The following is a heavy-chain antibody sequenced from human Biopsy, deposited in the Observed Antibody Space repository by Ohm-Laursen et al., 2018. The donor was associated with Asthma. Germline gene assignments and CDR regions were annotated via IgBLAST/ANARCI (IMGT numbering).Heavy chain of an antibody. CDR3: ARGVDRVTGLLDHFDS. CDR2: IYYSGST. V-gene: IGHV4-31*03. D-gene: IGHD2-21*02. Sequence: TLSLTCTVSGGSINIGDYYWSWIRQHPVKGLEWIGHIYYSGSTYYNPSLKSRVSISLGTSKNQFSLKLTSVTAADTAVYYCARGVDRVTGLLDHFDSWGQVTLVTVSS. J-gene: IGHJ4*02. CDR1: GGSINIGDYY.